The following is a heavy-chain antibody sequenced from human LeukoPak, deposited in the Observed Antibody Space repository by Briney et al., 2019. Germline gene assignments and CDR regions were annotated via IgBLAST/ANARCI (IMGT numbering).Heavy chain of an antibody. CDR1: GASFNDYY. J-gene: IGHJ5*02. V-gene: IGHV4-34*01. Sequence: SETLSLPCAVYGASFNDYYWSWIRHSPTKGLEWIGEVNHSGSAKYNPSLRSRVTISADKSRKQFFLRLSPVAAADSGVYYCARERASNNHDNWFDPWGQGTLVTVSS. CDR3: ARERASNNHDNWFDP. CDR2: VNHSGSA.